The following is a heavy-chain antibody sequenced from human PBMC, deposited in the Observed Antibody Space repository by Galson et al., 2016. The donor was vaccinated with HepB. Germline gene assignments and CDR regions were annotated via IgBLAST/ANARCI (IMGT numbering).Heavy chain of an antibody. J-gene: IGHJ6*02. V-gene: IGHV1-18*04. CDR1: GYTFTDYG. Sequence: SVKVSCKASGYTFTDYGHSWVRQAPGQGPEWMGWINPNDGSIKNAEKVQDRVSMTRDMSTTTLYVELRSLRSDDTAVYYCTRSSDFWSMDVWGQGTTVIVSS. CDR2: INPNDGSI. CDR3: TRSSDFWSMDV. D-gene: IGHD3/OR15-3a*01.